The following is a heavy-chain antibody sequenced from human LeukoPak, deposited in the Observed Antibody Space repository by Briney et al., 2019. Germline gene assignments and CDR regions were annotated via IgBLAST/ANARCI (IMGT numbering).Heavy chain of an antibody. J-gene: IGHJ6*03. CDR3: ARGPTVTTYYCYYMDV. V-gene: IGHV3-7*01. CDR1: GFTFSSYW. CDR2: IKQDGSEK. Sequence: GGSLRLSCAASGFTFSSYWMSWVRQAPGKGLEWVANIKQDGSEKYYVDSVKGRFTISRDNAKNSLYLQMNSLRAEDTAVYYCARGPTVTTYYCYYMDVWGKGTTVTVSS. D-gene: IGHD4-17*01.